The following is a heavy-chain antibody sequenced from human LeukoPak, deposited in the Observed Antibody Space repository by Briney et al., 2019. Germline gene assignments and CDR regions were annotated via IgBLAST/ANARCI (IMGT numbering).Heavy chain of an antibody. Sequence: GGSLRLSCAASEFTFNTYGMHWVRQAPGKGLEWVAVIWYDGSNKYYADSVKGRFTISRDNSNNTLYLQMNSLRAEDTAVYHYARGNHDADRSGYISVGSHGMDVWGQGTTVTVSS. J-gene: IGHJ6*02. CDR3: ARGNHDADRSGYISVGSHGMDV. D-gene: IGHD3-22*01. V-gene: IGHV3-33*08. CDR1: EFTFNTYG. CDR2: IWYDGSNK.